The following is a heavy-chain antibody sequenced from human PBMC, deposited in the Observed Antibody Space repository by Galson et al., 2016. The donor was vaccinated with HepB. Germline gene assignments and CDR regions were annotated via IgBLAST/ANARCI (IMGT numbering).Heavy chain of an antibody. Sequence: CAISGDSVSSNSAAWNWIRQSPSRGLEWLGRTFYRSKWYNDYAVSVKSRITINPDTSKNQFSLQLNSVTPEDTAVYYCSRDQASRYDAFDIWGQGTMVTVSS. CDR3: SRDQASRYDAFDI. J-gene: IGHJ3*02. V-gene: IGHV6-1*01. CDR1: GDSVSSNSAA. D-gene: IGHD3-9*01. CDR2: TFYRSKWYN.